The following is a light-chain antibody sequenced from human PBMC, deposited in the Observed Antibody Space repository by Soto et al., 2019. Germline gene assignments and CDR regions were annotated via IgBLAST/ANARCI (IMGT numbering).Light chain of an antibody. V-gene: IGLV1-44*01. Sequence: QSVLTQPPSASGTPGQRVTISCSGSSSNIGSHTVNWYQQVPGTAPKLLMYSNDQRPSGVPDRFSGSKSGTSASLAISGLQSDDEAEYYCAACDDSLNGRWVFGGGTKLTVL. CDR1: SSNIGSHT. J-gene: IGLJ3*02. CDR2: SND. CDR3: AACDDSLNGRWV.